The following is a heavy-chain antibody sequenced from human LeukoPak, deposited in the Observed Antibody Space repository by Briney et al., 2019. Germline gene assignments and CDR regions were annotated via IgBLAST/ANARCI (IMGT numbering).Heavy chain of an antibody. CDR1: GFTFSSYG. CDR3: AKAPSYVWGSYRYTNDY. J-gene: IGHJ4*02. D-gene: IGHD3-16*02. V-gene: IGHV3-30*02. CDR2: IRNDGSNK. Sequence: GGSLRLSCAASGFTFSSYGMHWVRQAPGKGLEWVAFIRNDGSNKYYADSVKGRFTISRDNSKNTLYLQMNSLRAEDTAVYYCAKAPSYVWGSYRYTNDYWGQGTLVTVSS.